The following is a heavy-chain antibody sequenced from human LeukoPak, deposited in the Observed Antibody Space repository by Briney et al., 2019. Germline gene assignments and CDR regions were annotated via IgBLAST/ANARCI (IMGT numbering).Heavy chain of an antibody. CDR1: GFTFSSSW. J-gene: IGHJ4*02. CDR2: INPDGSIT. V-gene: IGHV3-74*01. Sequence: GGSLRLSCAASGFTFSSSWMHWVRQTPGKGLVWVSRINPDGSITNHADSAKGRFIISRDNSKNTLYLQMNSLRADDTAVYCSRDLGGDRDYWGQGTLVTVSS. D-gene: IGHD2-21*02. CDR3: SRDLGGDRDY.